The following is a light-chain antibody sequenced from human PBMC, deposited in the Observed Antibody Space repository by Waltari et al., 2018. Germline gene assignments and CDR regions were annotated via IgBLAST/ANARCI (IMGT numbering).Light chain of an antibody. V-gene: IGKV1-5*03. J-gene: IGKJ1*01. CDR1: QSITIW. Sequence: DIQMTQSPSTLSASVGARVTITCRASQSITIWLAWYQQKPGKAPKVLISKASTLEGGVPSRFSGSGSGTEFTLTISSLQPDDFATYYCQHYNRYSGTFGQGTKVEIK. CDR2: KAS. CDR3: QHYNRYSGT.